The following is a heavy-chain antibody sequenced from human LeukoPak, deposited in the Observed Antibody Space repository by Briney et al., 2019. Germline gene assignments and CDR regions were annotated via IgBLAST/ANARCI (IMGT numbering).Heavy chain of an antibody. D-gene: IGHD1-26*01. J-gene: IGHJ4*02. CDR1: GFTVSSRY. CDR3: ATVAGGTYHFDL. CDR2: IYDGGTT. V-gene: IGHV3-53*01. Sequence: PGGSPRLSCAASGFTVSSRYMSWVRQAPGKGLEWVSIIYDGGTTSYEDSVKGRFTISRDNSNNILYLQMSSLRAEDTAVYYCATVAGGTYHFDLWGQGALVTASS.